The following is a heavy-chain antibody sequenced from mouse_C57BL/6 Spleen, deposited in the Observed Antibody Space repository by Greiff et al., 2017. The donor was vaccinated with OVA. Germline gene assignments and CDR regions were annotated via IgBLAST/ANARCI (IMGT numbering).Heavy chain of an antibody. J-gene: IGHJ2*01. CDR2: INPNYGTT. D-gene: IGHD2-1*01. V-gene: IGHV1-39*01. CDR1: GYSFTDYN. CDR3: ARSKDRGVRYYFDY. Sequence: VQLKESGPELVKPGASVKISCKASGYSFTDYNMNWVKQSNGKSLEWIGVINPNYGTTSYNQKFKGKATLTVDQSSSTAYMQINSLTSEDSAVYYCARSKDRGVRYYFDYWGQGTTLTVSS.